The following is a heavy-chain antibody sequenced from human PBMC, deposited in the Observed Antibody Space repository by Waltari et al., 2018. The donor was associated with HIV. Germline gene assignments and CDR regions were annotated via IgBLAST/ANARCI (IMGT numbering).Heavy chain of an antibody. D-gene: IGHD3-10*01. V-gene: IGHV2-26*01. CDR1: GFSLSNARMG. CDR3: ARTLPFRERFGESDLPGMDV. J-gene: IGHJ6*02. CDR2: IFSNDEK. Sequence: QVTLKESGPVLVKPTETLTLTCTVSGFSLSNARMGVSWIRQPPGKALEWLAHIFSNDEKSYSTSLKSRLTISKDTSKSQVVLTMTNMDPVDTATYYCARTLPFRERFGESDLPGMDVWGQGTTVTVSS.